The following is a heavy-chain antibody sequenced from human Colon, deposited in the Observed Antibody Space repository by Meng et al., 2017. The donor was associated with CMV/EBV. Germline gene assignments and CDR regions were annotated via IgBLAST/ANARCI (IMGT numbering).Heavy chain of an antibody. CDR2: ISYDGSSK. J-gene: IGHJ4*02. Sequence: GGSLRLSCAASGFTLSSFAMHWVRQAPGKGLEWVAVISYDGSSKYYADSVKGRFTIASDNSTNTLYLQMNSLRAEDTAVYYCARDHYCSSTSCQPVLFDYWGQGTLVTVSS. CDR1: GFTLSSFA. CDR3: ARDHYCSSTSCQPVLFDY. D-gene: IGHD2-2*01. V-gene: IGHV3-30*04.